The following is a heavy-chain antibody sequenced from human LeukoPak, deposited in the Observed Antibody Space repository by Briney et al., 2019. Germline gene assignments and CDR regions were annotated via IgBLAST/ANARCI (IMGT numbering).Heavy chain of an antibody. J-gene: IGHJ4*02. D-gene: IGHD3-9*01. CDR3: ARAYDILTGYHCDS. Sequence: GGSLRLSCAASGFTFSSYGMHWVRQAPGKGLEWVAFIRYDGSNKYYADSVKGRFTISRDNSKNTLYLQMNSLRAEDTAVYYCARAYDILTGYHCDSWGQGTLVTVSS. CDR2: IRYDGSNK. V-gene: IGHV3-30*02. CDR1: GFTFSSYG.